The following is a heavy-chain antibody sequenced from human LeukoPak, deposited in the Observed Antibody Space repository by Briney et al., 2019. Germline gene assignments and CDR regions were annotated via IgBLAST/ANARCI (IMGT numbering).Heavy chain of an antibody. D-gene: IGHD4-17*01. CDR3: VGVRCPVTQAICYMDV. CDR2: IKEEGSEK. J-gene: IGHJ6*03. V-gene: IGHV3-7*01. Sequence: GGSLRLSCVAPGFTFSIYWMSWVRQAPGKGLEWVANIKEEGSEKNYVDSVKGRFTISRDNAKNSVYLQMSSLRTEDTAVYYCVGVRCPVTQAICYMDVWGKGTTVTVSS. CDR1: GFTFSIYW.